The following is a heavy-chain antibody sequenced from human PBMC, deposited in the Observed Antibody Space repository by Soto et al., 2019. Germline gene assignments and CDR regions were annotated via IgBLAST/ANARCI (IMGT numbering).Heavy chain of an antibody. CDR2: ISYDGSNK. V-gene: IGHV3-30-3*01. Sequence: PGGSLRLSCAASGFTFSSYAMHWVRQAPGKGLEWVAVISYDGSNKYYADSVKGRFTISRDNSKNTLYLQMNSLRAEDTAVYYCARDPGPGVATRNYYYYGMDVWGQGTTVTVSS. CDR3: ARDPGPGVATRNYYYYGMDV. J-gene: IGHJ6*02. CDR1: GFTFSSYA. D-gene: IGHD5-12*01.